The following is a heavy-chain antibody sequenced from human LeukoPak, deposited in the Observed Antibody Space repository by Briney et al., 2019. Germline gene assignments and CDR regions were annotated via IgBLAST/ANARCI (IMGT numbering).Heavy chain of an antibody. CDR1: GGSVSSHF. CDR2: VYNSGIT. CDR3: ARDHLPAGAPGYYMGV. D-gene: IGHD4/OR15-4a*01. V-gene: IGHV4-59*02. J-gene: IGHJ6*03. Sequence: PSETLSLTCTDSGGSVSSHFWSWIRQPPGEGLEWIGYVYNSGITNYNPSLKSRVTMSVDTSKNQFSLMLWSVTAADTAVYYCARDHLPAGAPGYYMGVWGKGTTVTVSS.